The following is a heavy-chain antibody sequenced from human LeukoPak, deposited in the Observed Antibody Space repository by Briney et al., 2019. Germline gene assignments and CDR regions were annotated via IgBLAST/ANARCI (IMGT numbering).Heavy chain of an antibody. V-gene: IGHV1-46*01. D-gene: IGHD3-10*01. CDR3: ARAITMVRGVIWWFDP. CDR2: INPSGGST. Sequence: ASVKVSCKASGYTFTSYYMHWVRPAPGQGLEWMGIINPSGGSTSYAQKFQGRVTMTRDTSTSTVYMELSSLRSEDTAVYYCARAITMVRGVIWWFDPWGQGTLVTVSS. CDR1: GYTFTSYY. J-gene: IGHJ5*02.